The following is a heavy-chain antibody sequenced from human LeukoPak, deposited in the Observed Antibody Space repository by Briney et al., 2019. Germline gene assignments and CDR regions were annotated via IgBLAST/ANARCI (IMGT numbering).Heavy chain of an antibody. V-gene: IGHV3-23*01. CDR2: ISGSGGST. Sequence: GGSLRLSRAASGFTFSSYAMSWVRQAPGKGLEWVSAISGSGGSTYYADSVKGRFTISRDNSKNTLYLQMNSLRAEDTAVYYCAKDWSGYDYVWGSYLNYFDYWGQGTLVTVSS. CDR3: AKDWSGYDYVWGSYLNYFDY. D-gene: IGHD3-16*02. CDR1: GFTFSSYA. J-gene: IGHJ4*02.